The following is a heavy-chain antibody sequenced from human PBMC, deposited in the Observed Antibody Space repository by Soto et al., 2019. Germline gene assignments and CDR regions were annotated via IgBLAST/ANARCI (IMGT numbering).Heavy chain of an antibody. J-gene: IGHJ6*02. V-gene: IGHV1-69*01. CDR1: GGTFSSYA. CDR2: IIPIFGTA. Sequence: QVQLVQSGAEVKKPGSSVKVSCKASGGTFSSYAISWVRQAPGQGLEWMGGIIPIFGTANYAQKFQGRVTITADESTSTAYMELSSLRSEDTAVYYCARSRITIFGVAPGEYYYYGMDVWGQGTTVTVSS. CDR3: ARSRITIFGVAPGEYYYYGMDV. D-gene: IGHD3-3*01.